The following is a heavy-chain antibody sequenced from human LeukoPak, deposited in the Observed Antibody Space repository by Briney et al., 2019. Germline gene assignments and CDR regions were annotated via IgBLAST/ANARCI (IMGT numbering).Heavy chain of an antibody. V-gene: IGHV4-4*02. J-gene: IGHJ4*02. CDR3: GTTEHDSGDY. CDR1: GDSISNSNW. Sequence: SETLSLTCAVSGDSISNSNWWTWIRQPPGKGLEWIGEVYPSGSTNYSPSLKSRVTVSVDKSKNQLSLTLSSVTAADTAVYFCGTTEHDSGDYWGQGTLVTVSS. D-gene: IGHD6-25*01. CDR2: VYPSGST.